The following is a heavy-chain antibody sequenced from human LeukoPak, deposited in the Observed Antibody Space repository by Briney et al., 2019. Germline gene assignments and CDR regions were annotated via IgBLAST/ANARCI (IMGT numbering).Heavy chain of an antibody. CDR1: LFTFSSYS. J-gene: IGHJ4*02. V-gene: IGHV3-21*01. D-gene: IGHD6-13*01. Sequence: PGGSLRLSCAASLFTFSSYSMNWVRQAPGRGLEWVSSISSSSSYIYYADSVKCRFTISTDNAKNSLYLQMNSLRAEDTAVYYCARDRYLISIAAAGTLDYWGQGTLVTVSS. CDR2: ISSSSSYI. CDR3: ARDRYLISIAAAGTLDY.